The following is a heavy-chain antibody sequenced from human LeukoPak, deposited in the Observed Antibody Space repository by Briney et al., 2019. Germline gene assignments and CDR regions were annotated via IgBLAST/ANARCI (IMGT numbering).Heavy chain of an antibody. D-gene: IGHD6-13*01. CDR1: GYTFTSYD. CDR2: MNPNSGNT. CDR3: ARVGSSWPTYYYYYMDV. V-gene: IGHV1-8*03. Sequence: ASVKVSCKASGYTFTSYDINWVRQATGQGLEWMGWMNPNSGNTGYAQKFQGRVTITRNTSISTAYMELSSLRSEDTAVYYCARVGSSWPTYYYYYMDVWGKGTTVTVSS. J-gene: IGHJ6*03.